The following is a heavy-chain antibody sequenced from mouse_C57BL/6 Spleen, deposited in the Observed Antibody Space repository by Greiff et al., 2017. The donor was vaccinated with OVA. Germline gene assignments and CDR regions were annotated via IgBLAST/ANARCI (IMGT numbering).Heavy chain of an antibody. V-gene: IGHV3-6*01. D-gene: IGHD2-3*01. J-gene: IGHJ2*01. Sequence: EVKLLESGPGLVKPSQSLSLTCSVTGYSITSGYYWNWIRQFPGNKLEWMGYISYDGSNNYNPSLKNRISITRDTSKNQFFLKLNSVTTEDTATYYCARGLLHDYWGQGTTLTVSS. CDR1: GYSITSGYY. CDR3: ARGLLHDY. CDR2: ISYDGSN.